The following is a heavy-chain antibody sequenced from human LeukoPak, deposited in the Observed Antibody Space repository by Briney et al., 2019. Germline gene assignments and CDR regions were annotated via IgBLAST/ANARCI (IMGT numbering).Heavy chain of an antibody. CDR3: ARAGGDYNVLTGYYRVDY. V-gene: IGHV3-21*01. D-gene: IGHD3-9*01. CDR2: ISSSSSYI. CDR1: GFTFSSYA. J-gene: IGHJ4*02. Sequence: GGSLRLSCAGSGFTFSSYAMSWVRQAPGKGLEWVSAISSSSSYIYYADSVKGRFTVSRDNAKNSLYLQMNSLTAEDTALYYCARAGGDYNVLTGYYRVDYWGQGALVTVPS.